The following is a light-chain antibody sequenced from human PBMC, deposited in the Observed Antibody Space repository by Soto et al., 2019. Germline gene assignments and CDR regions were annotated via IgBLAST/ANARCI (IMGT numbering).Light chain of an antibody. Sequence: DIQMTQSPSSLSASVGDRVTITCRASQSITSYLNWYQQKPGEAPKLLIYAASTLQSGVSSRFSGSGSETDFTLTISSLQPADFATYYCQQSYTSPQTFGQGTKLEIK. CDR2: AAS. CDR1: QSITSY. V-gene: IGKV1-39*01. J-gene: IGKJ2*01. CDR3: QQSYTSPQT.